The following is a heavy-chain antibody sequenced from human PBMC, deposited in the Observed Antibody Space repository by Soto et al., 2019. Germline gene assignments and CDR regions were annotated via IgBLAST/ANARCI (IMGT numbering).Heavy chain of an antibody. D-gene: IGHD6-6*01. J-gene: IGHJ6*02. CDR3: ARDIEYSSSAYYYYYGLDV. CDR2: IWYDGSNK. V-gene: IGHV3-33*01. Sequence: VGSLRLSCAASGFTFSSYGMHWIRQAPGKGLEWVAVIWYDGSNKYYADSVKGRFTISRDNSKNTPYLQMNSLGAEDTAVYYCARDIEYSSSAYYYYYGLDVWGQGTPVT. CDR1: GFTFSSYG.